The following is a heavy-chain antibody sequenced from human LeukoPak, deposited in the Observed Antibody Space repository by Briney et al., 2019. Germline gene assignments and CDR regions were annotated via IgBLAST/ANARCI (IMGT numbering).Heavy chain of an antibody. V-gene: IGHV3-74*01. CDR3: VSFYETN. J-gene: IGHJ4*02. CDR2: INSDGSWT. CDR1: GSYW. D-gene: IGHD2-2*01. Sequence: GGSLRLSCAASGSYWMHWVRQAPGKGLVWVSHINSDGSWTGYADSVKGRFTISKDNAKNTVYLQMNNLRAEDTAVYYCVSFYETNWGRGTLVTVSS.